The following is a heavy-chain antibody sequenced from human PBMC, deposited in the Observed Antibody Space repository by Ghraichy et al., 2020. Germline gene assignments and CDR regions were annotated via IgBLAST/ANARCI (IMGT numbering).Heavy chain of an antibody. V-gene: IGHV4-59*01. CDR1: GGSISSYY. J-gene: IGHJ6*02. Sequence: SQTLSLTCTVSGGSISSYYWSWIRQPPGKGLEWIGYIYYSGSTNYNPSLKSRVTISVDTSKNQFSLKLSSVTAADTAVYYCARGGYFDWLPYYYYGMDVWGQGTTVTVSS. CDR2: IYYSGST. D-gene: IGHD3-9*01. CDR3: ARGGYFDWLPYYYYGMDV.